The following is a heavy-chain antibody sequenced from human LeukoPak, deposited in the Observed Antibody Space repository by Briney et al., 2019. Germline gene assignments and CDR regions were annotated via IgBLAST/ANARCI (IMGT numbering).Heavy chain of an antibody. CDR2: IYYSGST. J-gene: IGHJ6*03. CDR1: GVSISSSSYY. Sequence: SETLSLTCTGSGVSISSSSYYWRGLRQPPGKGLEWIGSIYYSGSTYYNPSLKSRVTISVDTSKNQFSLKLGSVTAADTAVYYCARGYHGSGSYFGDYHYYYMDVWGKGTTVTVSS. D-gene: IGHD3-10*01. CDR3: ARGYHGSGSYFGDYHYYYMDV. V-gene: IGHV4-39*07.